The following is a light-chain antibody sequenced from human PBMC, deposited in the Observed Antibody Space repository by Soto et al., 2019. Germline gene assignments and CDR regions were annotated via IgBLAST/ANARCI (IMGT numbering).Light chain of an antibody. CDR3: QQYGSSPGYS. Sequence: EIVLTQSPGTLSLSPGERATLSCRASQSVTSTYLTWYQQKPGQAPTLLIHGTSNRATGIPDRFSGSGSGTDCTLTISRREPEDFAVYYCQQYGSSPGYSFGQGTKLEIK. V-gene: IGKV3-20*01. CDR2: GTS. J-gene: IGKJ2*03. CDR1: QSVTSTY.